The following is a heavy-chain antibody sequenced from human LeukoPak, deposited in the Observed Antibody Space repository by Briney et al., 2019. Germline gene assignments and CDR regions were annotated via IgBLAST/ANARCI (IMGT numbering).Heavy chain of an antibody. Sequence: SETLSLTCTVSGGSISSSSYYWGWIRQPPGKGLEWIGSIYYSGSTNYNPSLKSRVTISVDTSKNQFSLKLSSVTAADTAVYYCARDRYGAQNAFDIWGQGTMVTVSS. CDR2: IYYSGST. CDR3: ARDRYGAQNAFDI. V-gene: IGHV4-39*07. CDR1: GGSISSSSYY. D-gene: IGHD4-17*01. J-gene: IGHJ3*02.